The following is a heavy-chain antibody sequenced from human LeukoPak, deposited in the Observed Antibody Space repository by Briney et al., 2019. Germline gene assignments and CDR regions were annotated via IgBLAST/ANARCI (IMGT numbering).Heavy chain of an antibody. CDR1: GFTFSNYW. CDR2: IKQDGSEK. D-gene: IGHD1-26*01. J-gene: IGHJ4*02. Sequence: AGGSLRLSCAASGFTFSNYWMTWVRQAPGKGLEWVASIKQDGSEKYYVDSVKGRFTFSRDNAKNSLYLQMDSLRAEDTAVYYCVRQQTSHGNFDYWGQGTLVTVSS. CDR3: VRQQTSHGNFDY. V-gene: IGHV3-7*03.